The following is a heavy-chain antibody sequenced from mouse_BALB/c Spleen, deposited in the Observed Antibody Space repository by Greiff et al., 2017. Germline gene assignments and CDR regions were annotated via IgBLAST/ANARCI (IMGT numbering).Heavy chain of an antibody. CDR3: ARGDYGSSYYAMDY. CDR1: GYAFSSYW. Sequence: QVQLQQSGAELVRPGSSVKISCKASGYAFSSYWMNWVKQRPGQGLEWIGQIYPGDGDTNYNGKFKGKATLTADKSSSTAYMQLSSLTSEDSAVYFCARGDYGSSYYAMDYWGQGTSVTVSS. V-gene: IGHV1-80*01. CDR2: IYPGDGDT. J-gene: IGHJ4*01. D-gene: IGHD1-1*01.